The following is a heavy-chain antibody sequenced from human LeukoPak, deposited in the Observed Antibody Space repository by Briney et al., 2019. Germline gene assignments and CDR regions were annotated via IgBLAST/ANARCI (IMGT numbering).Heavy chain of an antibody. J-gene: IGHJ4*02. CDR2: ISYDGSNK. CDR3: VRATNR. CDR1: GFTFSRYA. V-gene: IGHV3-30*04. Sequence: GGSLRLSCAASGFTFSRYAMHWLRQAPGKGLEWVAVISYDGSNKYYADSVKGRFTISRDNSKNTLYLQMNSLRAEDTAVYYCVRATNRWGQGTLVTVSS. D-gene: IGHD2-8*01.